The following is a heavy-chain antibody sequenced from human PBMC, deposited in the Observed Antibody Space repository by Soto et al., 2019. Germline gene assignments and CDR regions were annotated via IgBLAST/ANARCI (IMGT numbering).Heavy chain of an antibody. D-gene: IGHD3-10*01. V-gene: IGHV3-23*01. CDR1: GFTFSSYA. CDR3: ARDRQFSHPRGGMDV. CDR2: NSGTGYNT. J-gene: IGHJ6*02. Sequence: EVQLLESGGGLVRPGGSLRLSCAASGFTFSSYAMNWVRQAPGKGLEWVSANSGTGYNTYYADSLKGRFTISRDNSKNTLSLQMNSLRAEDTAVYYCARDRQFSHPRGGMDVWGQGTTVTVSS.